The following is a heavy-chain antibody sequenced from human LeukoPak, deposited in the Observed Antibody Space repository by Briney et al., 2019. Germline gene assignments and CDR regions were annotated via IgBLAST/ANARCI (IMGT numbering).Heavy chain of an antibody. Sequence: GGSLRLSCAASGFTFSSYSMNWVRQAPGKGLEWVSYISSGSTTINYADSVKGRFTISRDNAKNSLYLQMNSLRDEDTAVYYYASFDLITMVQGVISPWGQGTLVTVSS. CDR1: GFTFSSYS. J-gene: IGHJ5*02. CDR2: ISSGSTTI. D-gene: IGHD3-10*01. V-gene: IGHV3-48*02. CDR3: ASFDLITMVQGVISP.